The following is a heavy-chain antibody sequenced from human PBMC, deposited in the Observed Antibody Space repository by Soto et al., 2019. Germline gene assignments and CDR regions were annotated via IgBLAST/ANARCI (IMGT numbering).Heavy chain of an antibody. D-gene: IGHD5-12*01. CDR2: ISGSGGST. CDR1: GFTFSSYA. J-gene: IGHJ4*02. CDR3: AKDQSSVIVATMVDY. Sequence: GGSLRLSCAASGFTFSSYAMSWVRQAPGKGLEWVSAISGSGGSTYYADSVKGRFTISRDNSKNTLYLQMNSLRAEDTAVYYCAKDQSSVIVATMVDYWGQGTLVTVSS. V-gene: IGHV3-23*01.